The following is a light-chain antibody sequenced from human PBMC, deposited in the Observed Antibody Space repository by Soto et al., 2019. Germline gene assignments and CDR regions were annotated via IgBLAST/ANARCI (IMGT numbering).Light chain of an antibody. CDR1: SSDVGGYNY. V-gene: IGLV2-11*01. CDR3: CSYAGSYSWV. CDR2: DVS. J-gene: IGLJ3*02. Sequence: QSALTQPRSVSGSPGQSVTISCTGTSSDVGGYNYVSWYQQHPGKAPKFMIYDVSERPSGVPDRFSGSKSGDTASLTISGLQVEDEADYYCCSYAGSYSWVFSGGTKLTVL.